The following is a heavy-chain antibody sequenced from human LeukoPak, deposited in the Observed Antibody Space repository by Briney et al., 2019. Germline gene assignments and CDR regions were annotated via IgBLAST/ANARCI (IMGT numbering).Heavy chain of an antibody. CDR3: ARVNYYDSSYGSDPLYYFDY. V-gene: IGHV4-39*07. Sequence: SETLSLTCTVSGGSISSSSYYWGWIRQPPGKGLEWIGSIYYSGSTYYNPSLKSRVTISVDTSKNQFSLKLSSVTAADTAVYYCARVNYYDSSYGSDPLYYFDYWGQGTLVTVSS. CDR1: GGSISSSSYY. CDR2: IYYSGST. D-gene: IGHD3-22*01. J-gene: IGHJ4*02.